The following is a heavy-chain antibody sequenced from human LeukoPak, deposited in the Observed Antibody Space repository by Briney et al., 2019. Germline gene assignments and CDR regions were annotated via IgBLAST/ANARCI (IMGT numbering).Heavy chain of an antibody. CDR1: GFTFSSYG. CDR3: AEENYYDSSAYPDN. CDR2: ISHDGSNK. D-gene: IGHD3-22*01. J-gene: IGHJ4*02. V-gene: IGHV3-30*18. Sequence: GGPLRLSCAASGFTFSSYGMHWVRQAPGKGLEWVAVISHDGSNKYYADSVKGRFTISRDNSKNTLYLQMNSLRAEDTAVYYCAEENYYDSSAYPDNWGQGTLVTVSS.